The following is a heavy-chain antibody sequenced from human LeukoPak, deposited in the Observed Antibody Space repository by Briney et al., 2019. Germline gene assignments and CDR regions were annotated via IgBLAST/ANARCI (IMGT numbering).Heavy chain of an antibody. J-gene: IGHJ3*02. Sequence: GGSLRLSCAASGFTFSSYAMSWVRQAPGKGLEWVSAISGSGGSTYYADSVKGQFTISRDNSKNTLYLQMNSLRAEDTAVYYCVRTRNDYGDPYDAFDIWGQGTMVTVSS. V-gene: IGHV3-23*01. CDR3: VRTRNDYGDPYDAFDI. CDR2: ISGSGGST. D-gene: IGHD4-17*01. CDR1: GFTFSSYA.